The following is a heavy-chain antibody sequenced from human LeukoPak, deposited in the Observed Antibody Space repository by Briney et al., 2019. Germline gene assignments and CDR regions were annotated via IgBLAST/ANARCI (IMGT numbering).Heavy chain of an antibody. V-gene: IGHV3-23*01. CDR3: AKYYYDSSGYPVFDP. J-gene: IGHJ5*02. CDR2: ISGSGGST. D-gene: IGHD3-22*01. CDR1: GFTFSSYA. Sequence: GGSLRLSCAASGFTFSSYAMSWVRQAPGKGLEWVSAISGSGGSTYYADSVKGRFTISRDNSKNTLYLQMNSLRAEDTAVYYCAKYYYDSSGYPVFDPWGQGTLVTVSS.